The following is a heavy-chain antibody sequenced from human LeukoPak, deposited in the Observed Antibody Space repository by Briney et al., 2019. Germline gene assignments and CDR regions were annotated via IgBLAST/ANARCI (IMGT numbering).Heavy chain of an antibody. CDR3: ATTWGDYSNYPNWFDP. V-gene: IGHV1-46*01. CDR1: GYTFTSYY. J-gene: IGHJ5*02. Sequence: ASVKVSCKASGYTFTSYYMHWVRQAPGQGLEWMGIINPSGGSTSYAQKFQGRVTMTRDTSTSTVYMELSSLRSEDTAVYYCATTWGDYSNYPNWFDPWGQGTLVTVSS. CDR2: INPSGGST. D-gene: IGHD4-11*01.